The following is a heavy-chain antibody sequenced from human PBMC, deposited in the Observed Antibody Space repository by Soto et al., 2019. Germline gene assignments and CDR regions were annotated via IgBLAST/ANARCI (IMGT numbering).Heavy chain of an antibody. V-gene: IGHV1-18*01. Sequence: ASRKVSCKASGYTFNNYCFTLVRQASGQGLEWLGWISTYNGNTTYAQKVQGRLPMNPDTSTSTANLELTSLRSDHTSLSYRARTKVIARYYFMDVWGKGSTATASS. CDR2: ISTYNGNT. CDR1: GYTFNNYC. D-gene: IGHD2-21*01. CDR3: ARTKVIARYYFMDV. J-gene: IGHJ6*03.